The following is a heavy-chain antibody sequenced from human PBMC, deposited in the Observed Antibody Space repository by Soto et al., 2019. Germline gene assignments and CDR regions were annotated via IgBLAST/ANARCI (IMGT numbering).Heavy chain of an antibody. D-gene: IGHD6-6*01. CDR3: ARGSSSSLDY. CDR2: INGDGRST. CDR1: GFTFSSYW. J-gene: IGHJ4*02. V-gene: IGHV3-74*01. Sequence: GGSLRLSCAASGFTFSSYWMHWVRQAPGKGLVWVSRINGDGRSTSYADSVKGRFTSSRDNAKNTLYLQMNTLRAEDTAVYYCARGSSSSLDYWGQGTPVTVSS.